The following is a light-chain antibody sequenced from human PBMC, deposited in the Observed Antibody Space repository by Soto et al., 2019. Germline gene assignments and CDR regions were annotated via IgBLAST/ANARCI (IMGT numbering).Light chain of an antibody. CDR1: QSVNSK. CDR2: GAS. Sequence: EIVMTQSPATLSVSPGERATLSSRASQSVNSKLAWYQQKPGRAPRLLIYGASTRATGIPARFSGSGSGTEFTLTISSLQSEDFAVYYCQQYNNWWTFGQGTKVEIK. V-gene: IGKV3-15*01. CDR3: QQYNNWWT. J-gene: IGKJ1*01.